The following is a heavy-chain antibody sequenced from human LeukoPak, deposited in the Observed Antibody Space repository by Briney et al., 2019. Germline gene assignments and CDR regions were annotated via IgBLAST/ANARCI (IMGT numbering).Heavy chain of an antibody. CDR1: GGSISTYY. CDR2: IYYSGSP. D-gene: IGHD1-1*01. Sequence: SETLSLTCTVSGGSISTYYWSWIRQPPGKGLECIGYIYYSGSPYYNPSLKSRVTISVDTSKNQFSLRLSSVTAADTAVYYCATWRTAKTGFDYWGQGTLVTVSS. V-gene: IGHV4-59*04. J-gene: IGHJ4*02. CDR3: ATWRTAKTGFDY.